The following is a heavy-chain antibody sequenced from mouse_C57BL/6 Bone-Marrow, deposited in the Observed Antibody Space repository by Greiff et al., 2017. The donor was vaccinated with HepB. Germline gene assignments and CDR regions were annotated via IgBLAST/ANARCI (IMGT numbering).Heavy chain of an antibody. CDR1: GYTFTSYT. CDR2: INPSSGYT. Sequence: VQLQQSGAELARPGASVKMSCKASGYTFTSYTMYWVKQRPGQGLEWIGYINPSSGYTKYNQKFKDKATLTADKSSSTDYMQLSSLTSEDSAVYYGARSEDGYYYWYFGGWGTGTTVTVA. V-gene: IGHV1-4*01. D-gene: IGHD2-3*01. CDR3: ARSEDGYYYWYFGG. J-gene: IGHJ1*03.